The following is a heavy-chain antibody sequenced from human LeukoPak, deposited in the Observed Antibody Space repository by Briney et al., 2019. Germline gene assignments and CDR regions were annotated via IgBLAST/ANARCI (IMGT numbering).Heavy chain of an antibody. CDR1: GSSFTKYG. Sequence: PGAPLNFSCKASGSSFTKYGIGWVRQLPGKGVEWTRINYPGDSDNRYNPSFQGQVTVSVDKSITTAYLQWSSLKAADTAMYYCVRGWRESLYDPADFWGQGTLVTVSS. CDR2: NYPGDSDN. D-gene: IGHD5/OR15-5a*01. CDR3: VRGWRESLYDPADF. V-gene: IGHV5-51*01. J-gene: IGHJ4*02.